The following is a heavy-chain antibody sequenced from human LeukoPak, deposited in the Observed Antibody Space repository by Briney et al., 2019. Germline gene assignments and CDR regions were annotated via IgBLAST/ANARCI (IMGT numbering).Heavy chain of an antibody. D-gene: IGHD6-19*01. CDR2: ISYDGSNK. Sequence: PGGSLRLSCAASGFTFSSYAMHWVRQAPGKGLEWVAVISYDGSNKYYADSVKGRFTISRDNSKNTLYLQMNSLRAEDTAVYYCAKGDTGGYSSGWSDYWGQGTLVTVSS. CDR1: GFTFSSYA. J-gene: IGHJ4*02. CDR3: AKGDTGGYSSGWSDY. V-gene: IGHV3-30*01.